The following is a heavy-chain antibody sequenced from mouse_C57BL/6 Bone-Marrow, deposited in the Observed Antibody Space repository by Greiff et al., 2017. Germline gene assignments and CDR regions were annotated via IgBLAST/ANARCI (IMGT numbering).Heavy chain of an antibody. CDR2: IDPEDGEN. V-gene: IGHV14-2*01. D-gene: IGHD2-1*01. CDR1: GFNIKDYY. Sequence: VQLQQSGAELVKPGASVKLSCTASGFNIKDYYMHWVKQRTEQGLEWIGRIDPEDGENKYAPKFQGKATITADTSSNTAYLQLSSLTSEDTAVYYCARQEDYYGNYDWYFDVWGTGTTVTVSS. CDR3: ARQEDYYGNYDWYFDV. J-gene: IGHJ1*03.